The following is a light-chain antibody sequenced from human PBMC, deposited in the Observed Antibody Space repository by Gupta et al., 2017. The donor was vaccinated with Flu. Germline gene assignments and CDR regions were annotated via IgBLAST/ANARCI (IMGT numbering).Light chain of an antibody. J-gene: IGKJ2*01. CDR2: DAS. CDR3: QQRCNRAPPT. CDR1: HRVRHY. V-gene: IGKV3-11*02. Sequence: ATLSLSPGERATRSFGAWHRVRHYSDRYQQKPFQAPRLVIYDASTVGTGIPARLSGSGCGRDVTLSISSRVKEEFAGYYCQQRCNRAPPTFGQGTKMQI.